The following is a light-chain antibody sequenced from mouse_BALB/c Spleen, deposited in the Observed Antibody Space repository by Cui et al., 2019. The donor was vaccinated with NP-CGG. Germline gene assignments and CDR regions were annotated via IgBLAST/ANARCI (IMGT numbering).Light chain of an antibody. CDR3: ALWYGNHWV. CDR1: TGAVTTNNF. CDR2: GTN. Sequence: QTVVTQESGLPTSPCDTVTLTCRSNTGAVTTNNFANWVQKKPDHLFTGLIGGTNNRAPGVPARFSGSLIGDKAALTITGAQTEDEAIYFGALWYGNHWVFGGGTKLTVL. V-gene: IGLV1*01. J-gene: IGLJ1*01.